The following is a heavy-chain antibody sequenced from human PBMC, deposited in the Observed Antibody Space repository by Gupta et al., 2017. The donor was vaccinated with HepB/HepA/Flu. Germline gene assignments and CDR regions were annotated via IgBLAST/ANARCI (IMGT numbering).Heavy chain of an antibody. CDR1: RSSFTADG. Sequence: EVQLVPSGAEVKKPGESLKLSCKVSRSSFTADGIAWVRRMPGKGVECMGITDPGDTQTKDIPAFQGQVTISADKSISTAYLPCRRLEASDTAIYYCSLGHFETYFDYWGQGRLVTVSS. CDR2: TDPGDTQT. D-gene: IGHD3-16*01. J-gene: IGHJ4*02. CDR3: SLGHFETYFDY. V-gene: IGHV5-51*01.